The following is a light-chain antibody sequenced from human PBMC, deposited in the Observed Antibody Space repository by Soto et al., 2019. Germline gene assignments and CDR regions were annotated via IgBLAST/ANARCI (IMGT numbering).Light chain of an antibody. Sequence: QSALTQPRSVSGSPGQSVTISLTGTSSDVGGYNYVSWYQQHPGKAPKLMIYDVSKRPSGVPDRFSGSKSGNTASLTISGLQAEDEADYYCCSYAGSYTYVFGTGTRSPS. CDR1: SSDVGGYNY. CDR2: DVS. J-gene: IGLJ1*01. V-gene: IGLV2-11*01. CDR3: CSYAGSYTYV.